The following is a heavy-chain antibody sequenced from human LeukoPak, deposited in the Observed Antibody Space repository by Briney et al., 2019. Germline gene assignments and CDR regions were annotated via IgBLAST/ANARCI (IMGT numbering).Heavy chain of an antibody. Sequence: GGSLRLSCAASGFTVSSSYMSWVRQAPGKGLEWVSVIYSGGSTYYADSVKGRFTISRDNSKNTLYLQMNSLRAEDTAVYYCARDPSGSGYFDYWGQGTLVTVSS. D-gene: IGHD6-19*01. V-gene: IGHV3-66*01. CDR3: ARDPSGSGYFDY. J-gene: IGHJ4*02. CDR1: GFTVSSSY. CDR2: IYSGGST.